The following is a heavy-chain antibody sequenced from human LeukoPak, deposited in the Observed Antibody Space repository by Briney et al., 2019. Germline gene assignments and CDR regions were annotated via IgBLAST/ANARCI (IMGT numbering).Heavy chain of an antibody. J-gene: IGHJ4*02. Sequence: SVKVSCKASGGTFSSYSISWVRQAPGQGLEWMGRIIPILGIANYAQKFHGRVTITVAKYTSTASLELSSLRSEDQAVLYCARDPRGGYYFDYWGQGTLVTVSS. CDR2: IIPILGIA. CDR3: ARDPRGGYYFDY. V-gene: IGHV1-69*04. CDR1: GGTFSSYS. D-gene: IGHD3-10*01.